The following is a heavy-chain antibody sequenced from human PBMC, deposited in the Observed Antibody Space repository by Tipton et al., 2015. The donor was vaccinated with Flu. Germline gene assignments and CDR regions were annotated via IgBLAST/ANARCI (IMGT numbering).Heavy chain of an antibody. Sequence: SLRLSCAASGFTFSSYAMSWVRQAPGKGLEWVSAISGSGGSTYYADSVKGRFTISRDNSKNTLYLQMNSLRAEDTAVYYCAKDRGGSPAYSAYILSSPLGYWGQGTLVPVSS. CDR3: AKDRGGSPAYSAYILSSPLGY. J-gene: IGHJ4*02. V-gene: IGHV3-23*01. CDR1: GFTFSSYA. D-gene: IGHD2-15*01. CDR2: ISGSGGST.